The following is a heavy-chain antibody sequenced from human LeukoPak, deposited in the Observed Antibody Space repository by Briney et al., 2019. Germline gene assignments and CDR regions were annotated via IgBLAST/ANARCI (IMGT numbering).Heavy chain of an antibody. D-gene: IGHD2-2*01. CDR2: ISPYNGNT. V-gene: IGHV1-18*01. CDR3: ARESYCSSTSCYAGGVASANWFDP. Sequence: ASVKVSCKASGYTFSSYVINWVRQAPGQGLEWMGRISPYNGNTNYAQKLQGRVTMTTDTSTSTAYMELSRLRSDDTAVYYCARESYCSSTSCYAGGVASANWFDPWGQGTLVTVSS. J-gene: IGHJ5*02. CDR1: GYTFSSYV.